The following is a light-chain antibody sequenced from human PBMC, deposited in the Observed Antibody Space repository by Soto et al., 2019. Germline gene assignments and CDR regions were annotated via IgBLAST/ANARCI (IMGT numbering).Light chain of an antibody. J-gene: IGKJ1*01. CDR2: DAS. V-gene: IGKV1-5*01. CDR3: QDYSPYSWT. Sequence: IQMYLSPATLSASIGDTVTINCRASESISSWLAWYQEKPGKAPNLLIYDASSLESGVPSRFSGSGSGTEFTLTISSLQPDDFATYYCQDYSPYSWTFGQGTKVDIK. CDR1: ESISSW.